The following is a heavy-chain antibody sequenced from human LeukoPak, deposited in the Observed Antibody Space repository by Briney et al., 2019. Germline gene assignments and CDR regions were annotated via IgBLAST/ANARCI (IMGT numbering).Heavy chain of an antibody. CDR3: ARVPRIEAGATGDWFDP. V-gene: IGHV4-59*01. D-gene: IGHD6-13*01. J-gene: IGHJ5*02. CDR2: IYYSGST. CDR1: GGSISSFY. Sequence: SETLSLTCTVSGGSISSFYWTWIRQPPGKGLEWIGFIYYSGSTNYNPSLKSRVTISVDTSKNQFFLNLRSVTAADTAVYYCARVPRIEAGATGDWFDPWGQGTVVTVSS.